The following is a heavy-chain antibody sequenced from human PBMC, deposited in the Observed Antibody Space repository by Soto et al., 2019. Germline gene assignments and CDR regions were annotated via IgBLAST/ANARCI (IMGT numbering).Heavy chain of an antibody. CDR1: GGTFSSYA. Sequence: SVKVSCKASGGTFSSYAISWVRQAPGQGLEWMGGIIPIFGTANYAQKFQGRVTITADKSTSTAYMELSSLRSEDTAVYYCSRDLYDSRPYAFDIWGQRTMVTVSS. CDR3: SRDLYDSRPYAFDI. CDR2: IIPIFGTA. D-gene: IGHD3-22*01. J-gene: IGHJ3*02. V-gene: IGHV1-69*06.